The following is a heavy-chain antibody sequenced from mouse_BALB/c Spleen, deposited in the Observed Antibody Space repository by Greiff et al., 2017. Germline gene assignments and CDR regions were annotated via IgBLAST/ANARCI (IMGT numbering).Heavy chain of an antibody. D-gene: IGHD3-1*01. Sequence: VQLQQSGAELVKPGASVKLSCKTSGYTFTSYWIQWVKQRPGQGLGWIGEIFPGTGTTYYNEKFKGKATLTIDTSSSTAYMQLSSLTSEDSAVYYCARSGYGLHWYFDVWGAGTTVTVSS. CDR2: IFPGTGTT. CDR1: GYTFTSYW. J-gene: IGHJ1*01. CDR3: ARSGYGLHWYFDV. V-gene: IGHV1S132*01.